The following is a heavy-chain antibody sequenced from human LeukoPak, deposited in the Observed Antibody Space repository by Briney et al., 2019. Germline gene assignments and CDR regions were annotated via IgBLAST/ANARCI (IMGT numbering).Heavy chain of an antibody. CDR2: IKQDGSKK. CDR1: EFTFSSTW. CDR3: ARDTPLGCFDL. J-gene: IGHJ4*02. V-gene: IGHV3-7*01. Sequence: GGSLRLSCAASEFTFSSTWMSWVRQAPGKGLEWVANIKQDGSKKFYVDSVKGRFTISRDNPKNSLYLEMNSLRVEDTAVYFCARDTPLGCFDLWGQGTLVTVSS. D-gene: IGHD2-15*01.